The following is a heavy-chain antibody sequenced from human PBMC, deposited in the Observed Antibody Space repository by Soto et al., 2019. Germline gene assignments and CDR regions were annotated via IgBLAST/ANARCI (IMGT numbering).Heavy chain of an antibody. J-gene: IGHJ4*02. CDR3: ARAGYATRWVGILHAGVHGVEIDF. Sequence: QLKLVHSGAEVKKTGASVKVSCKASGYTFISYGIAWVRQAPGQGLEWVGWISAYNSKTNYAQKFKHRVTMAKDTSTSTDYLDVSGLRSTDTAIYYCARAGYATRWVGILHAGVHGVEIDFWGQGTLVTVSS. CDR1: GYTFISYG. CDR2: ISAYNSKT. V-gene: IGHV1-18*01. D-gene: IGHD2-2*01.